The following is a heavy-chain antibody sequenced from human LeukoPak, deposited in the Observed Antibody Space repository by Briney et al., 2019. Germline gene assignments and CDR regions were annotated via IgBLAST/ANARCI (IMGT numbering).Heavy chain of an antibody. Sequence: GGSLRLSCAASGFIFSSYWMNWVRQAPGKGLEWVANIKEDGSAKYYVDSVKGRFTISRDNAKNSLYLQMNSLRAEDTAVYYCVMAMDVWGQGTTVTVSS. J-gene: IGHJ6*02. CDR1: GFIFSSYW. CDR3: VMAMDV. CDR2: IKEDGSAK. D-gene: IGHD5-24*01. V-gene: IGHV3-7*05.